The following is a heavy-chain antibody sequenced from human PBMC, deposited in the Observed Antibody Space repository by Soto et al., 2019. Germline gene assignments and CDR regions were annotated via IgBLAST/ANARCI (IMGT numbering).Heavy chain of an antibody. Sequence: SETLSLTCAVSGASISRTGFHWGWIRQPPGQGLEWIGSLYEGETTFYNSSLKSRVTISADTSKNHFSLKLSSVTAADTAVYYCARRGSGHTFDHWGQGTLVTVSS. D-gene: IGHD3-10*01. V-gene: IGHV4-39*01. CDR1: GASISRTGFH. J-gene: IGHJ4*02. CDR3: ARRGSGHTFDH. CDR2: LYEGETT.